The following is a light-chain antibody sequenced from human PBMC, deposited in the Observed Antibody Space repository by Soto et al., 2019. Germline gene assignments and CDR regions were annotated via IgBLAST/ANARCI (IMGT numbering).Light chain of an antibody. CDR2: GAS. V-gene: IGKV3-15*01. J-gene: IGKJ1*01. CDR1: QSVRSD. CDR3: QQYYSSPQA. Sequence: EIVMTQSPATLSVSPGERATLSCRASQSVRSDFAWYQQKPGQAPRLLIYGASIRATGIPARFSGSGSGTEFTLTISSLQSEDAAVYFCQQYYSSPQAFGQGTKVEIK.